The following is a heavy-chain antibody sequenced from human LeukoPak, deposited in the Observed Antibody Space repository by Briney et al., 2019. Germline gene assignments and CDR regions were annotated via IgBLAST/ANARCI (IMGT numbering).Heavy chain of an antibody. J-gene: IGHJ3*02. Sequence: SETLSLTCTVSGGSISSYYWSWIRQPAGKGLEWIGRIYTSGSTNYNPSLKSRVTISVDTSKNQFSLKLSSVTAADTAVYYCAKYYYDSSFDIWGQGTMVTVSS. CDR3: AKYYYDSSFDI. CDR1: GGSISSYY. CDR2: IYTSGST. V-gene: IGHV4-4*07. D-gene: IGHD3-22*01.